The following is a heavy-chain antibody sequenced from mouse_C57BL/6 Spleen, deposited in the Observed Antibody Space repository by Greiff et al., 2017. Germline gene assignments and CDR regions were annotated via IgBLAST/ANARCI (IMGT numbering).Heavy chain of an antibody. CDR3: ARWGPITTVGAY. CDR2: IDPNSGGT. CDR1: GYTFTSYW. V-gene: IGHV1-72*01. J-gene: IGHJ3*01. D-gene: IGHD1-1*01. Sequence: QVQLQQPGAELVKPGASVKLSCKASGYTFTSYWMHWVKQRPGRGLEWIGRIDPNSGGTKYNEKFKSKATLTVDKPSSTAYMQRSSLTSEDSAVYYCARWGPITTVGAYWGQGTLVTVSA.